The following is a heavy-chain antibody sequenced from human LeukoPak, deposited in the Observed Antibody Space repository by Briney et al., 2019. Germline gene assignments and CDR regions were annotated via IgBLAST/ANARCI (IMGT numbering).Heavy chain of an antibody. Sequence: PGRSLRLSCTASGFTFSNYGMHWVRQAPGKGLEWVSSISSSSSYIYYADSVKGRFTISRDNAKNSLYLQMNSLRAEDTAVYYCARAHHSRGYFDYWGQGTLVTVSP. CDR3: ARAHHSRGYFDY. J-gene: IGHJ4*02. CDR2: ISSSSSYI. D-gene: IGHD1-14*01. V-gene: IGHV3-21*01. CDR1: GFTFSNYG.